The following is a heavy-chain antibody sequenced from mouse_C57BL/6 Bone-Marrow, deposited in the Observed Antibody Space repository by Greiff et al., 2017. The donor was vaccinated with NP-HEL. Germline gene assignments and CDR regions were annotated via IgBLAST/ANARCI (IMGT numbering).Heavy chain of an antibody. CDR1: GYTFTDYY. J-gene: IGHJ2*01. V-gene: IGHV1-26*01. CDR2: INPNNGGT. CDR3: AKDWDVYFDY. Sequence: EVQLQQSGPELVKPGASVKISCKASGYTFTDYYMNWVKQSHGKSLEWIGDINPNNGGTSYNQKFKGKPTLTVDKSSSTAYMELRSLTSEDSAVYYCAKDWDVYFDYWGQGTTLTVSS. D-gene: IGHD4-1*01.